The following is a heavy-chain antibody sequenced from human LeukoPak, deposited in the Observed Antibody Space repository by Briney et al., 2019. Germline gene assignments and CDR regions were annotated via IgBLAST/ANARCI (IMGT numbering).Heavy chain of an antibody. CDR2: ISSSGSTI. J-gene: IGHJ6*03. D-gene: IGHD2-8*01. CDR3: ARAGSYAGYYYYYMDV. V-gene: IGHV3-11*01. CDR1: GFTFSDYY. Sequence: GGSLRLSCAASGFTFSDYYMSWIRQAPGKGLEWVSYISSSGSTIYYADSVKGRFTISRDNAKNSLYLQMNSLRAEDTAVYYCARAGSYAGYYYYYMDVWGKGTTVTVSS.